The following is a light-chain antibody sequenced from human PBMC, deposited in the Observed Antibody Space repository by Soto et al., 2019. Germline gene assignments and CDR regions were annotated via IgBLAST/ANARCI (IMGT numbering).Light chain of an antibody. V-gene: IGKV1-39*01. CDR2: TAS. J-gene: IGKJ2*01. CDR3: QQNYSSLVYT. Sequence: DIQMTQSPSSLSASVGDRLTITCRASQGISTYLNWYQQKPGKAPKPLIYTASTLQSGVPSRFSGSGSETDFTLTISSLQPEDFATYSCQQNYSSLVYTFGPGTKVDIK. CDR1: QGISTY.